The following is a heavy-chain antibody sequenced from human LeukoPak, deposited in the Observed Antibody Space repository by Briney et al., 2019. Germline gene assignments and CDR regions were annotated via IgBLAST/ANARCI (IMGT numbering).Heavy chain of an antibody. CDR1: GFTFSSYG. J-gene: IGHJ4*02. CDR2: ISYDGSNK. CDR3: AKDLEGGLGY. D-gene: IGHD3-3*01. V-gene: IGHV3-30*18. Sequence: GGSLRLSCAASGFTFSSYGMHWVRQAPGKGLEWVAVISYDGSNKYYADSVKGRFTISRDNSKNTLYLQMNSLRAEDTAVYYCAKDLEGGLGYWGQGTLVTVSS.